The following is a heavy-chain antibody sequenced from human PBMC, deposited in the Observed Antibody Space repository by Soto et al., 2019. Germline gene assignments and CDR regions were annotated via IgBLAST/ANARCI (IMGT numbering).Heavy chain of an antibody. J-gene: IGHJ4*02. Sequence: GGSLRLSCAASGFTFSNAWMSWVRQSPGKGLEWVGRIKNKIDGGTTDYAAPVKGRFTISRDDSENMLFLQMNSLKTEDTAVYYCTTAGAGQWGQGTLVTVSS. CDR1: GFTFSNAW. CDR2: IKNKIDGGTT. V-gene: IGHV3-15*01. D-gene: IGHD3-10*01. CDR3: TTAGAGQ.